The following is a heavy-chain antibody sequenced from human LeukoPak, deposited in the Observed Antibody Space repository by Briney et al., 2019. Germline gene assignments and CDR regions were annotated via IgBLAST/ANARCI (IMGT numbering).Heavy chain of an antibody. V-gene: IGHV4-34*01. D-gene: IGHD1-26*01. CDR1: GGSFSGYY. Sequence: SETLSLTCAVYGGSFSGYYWSWIRQPPGKGLEWIGEINHSGSTNYNPSLKSRVTISVDRSKNQFSLKLSSVTAADTAVYYCARDLSGSYYDYWGQGTLVTVSS. CDR3: ARDLSGSYYDY. CDR2: INHSGST. J-gene: IGHJ4*02.